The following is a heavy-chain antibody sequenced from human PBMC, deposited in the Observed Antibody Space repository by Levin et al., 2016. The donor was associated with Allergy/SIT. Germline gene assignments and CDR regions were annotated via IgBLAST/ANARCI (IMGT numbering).Heavy chain of an antibody. V-gene: IGHV3-30*18. J-gene: IGHJ6*02. Sequence: WIRQPPGKGLEWVAVISYDGSNKYYVDSAKGRFTISRDNSKNTLYLQMNSLRAEDTAVYYCAKVGRYCSGDNCYAYGMDVWGQGTTVTVSS. D-gene: IGHD2-15*01. CDR3: AKVGRYCSGDNCYAYGMDV. CDR2: ISYDGSNK.